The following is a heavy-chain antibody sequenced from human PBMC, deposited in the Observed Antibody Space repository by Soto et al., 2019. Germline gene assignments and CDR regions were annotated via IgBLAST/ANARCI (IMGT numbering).Heavy chain of an antibody. V-gene: IGHV3-48*01. J-gene: IGHJ4*02. Sequence: PGGSLRLSCAASGFTFNSHTMNWVRQAPWKGLEWLSYISDSSATIYYADSVKGRFTISRDNAKNSLHLQMNSLRVEDTAVYYCARDFGTYWGQGTLVTVSS. CDR1: GFTFNSHT. CDR2: ISDSSATI. CDR3: ARDFGTY. D-gene: IGHD3-10*01.